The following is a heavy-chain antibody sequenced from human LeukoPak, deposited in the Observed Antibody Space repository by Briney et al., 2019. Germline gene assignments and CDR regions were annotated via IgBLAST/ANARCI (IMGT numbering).Heavy chain of an antibody. D-gene: IGHD2-15*01. CDR2: IYSGDST. Sequence: GGSLRLSCAASGFTVSSNYTSWVRQAPGKGLEWVSVIYSGDSTYYADSVKGRFTISRQSSKNTLYLQMNSLRAEDTAVYCCARDFRGGTFDCWGQGTLVTVSS. V-gene: IGHV3-53*04. CDR1: GFTVSSNY. J-gene: IGHJ4*02. CDR3: ARDFRGGTFDC.